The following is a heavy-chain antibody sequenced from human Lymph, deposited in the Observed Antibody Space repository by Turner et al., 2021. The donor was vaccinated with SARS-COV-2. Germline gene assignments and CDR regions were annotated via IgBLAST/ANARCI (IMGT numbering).Heavy chain of an antibody. CDR3: ARDLQLYGMDV. D-gene: IGHD1-1*01. CDR2: IYSGGST. J-gene: IGHJ6*02. V-gene: IGHV3-53*02. Sequence: EVQLVETGGGLIQPGGSLRIPCAASGFTVSSNYMTWVRQAPGKGLEWVSLIYSGGSTYYADSVKGRFTISRDNSKNTLYLQMNSLRAEDTAIYYCARDLQLYGMDVWGQGTTVTVSS. CDR1: GFTVSSNY.